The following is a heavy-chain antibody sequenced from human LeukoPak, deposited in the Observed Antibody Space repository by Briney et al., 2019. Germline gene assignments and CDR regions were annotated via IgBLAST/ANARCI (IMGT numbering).Heavy chain of an antibody. Sequence: VASVKVSCKVSGYTLTELSMHWVRQAPGKGLEWMGGFDPEDGETIYAQKFQGRVTMTRDTSISTAYMELSRLRSDDTAVYYCARVDADAFIVGAYRGPYYFDYWGQGTLVTVSS. J-gene: IGHJ4*02. D-gene: IGHD1-26*01. V-gene: IGHV1-24*01. CDR1: GYTLTELS. CDR2: FDPEDGET. CDR3: ARVDADAFIVGAYRGPYYFDY.